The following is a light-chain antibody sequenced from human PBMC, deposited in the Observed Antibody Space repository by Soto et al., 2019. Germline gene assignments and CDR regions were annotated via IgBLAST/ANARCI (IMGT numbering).Light chain of an antibody. CDR3: QQYGSSGRT. CDR2: GAS. J-gene: IGKJ1*01. V-gene: IGKV3-20*01. Sequence: EIVVTQSPGTLSLSPGERSTLSYRTSQSVSSNYLAWYQQKPGQAPRLLIYGASSRAAGIPDRFSGSGSGTDFTLTISRLEPEDFAVYYCQQYGSSGRTFGQGTKVDIK. CDR1: QSVSSNY.